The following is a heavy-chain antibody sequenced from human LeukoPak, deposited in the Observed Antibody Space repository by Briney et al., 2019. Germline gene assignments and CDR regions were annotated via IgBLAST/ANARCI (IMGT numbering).Heavy chain of an antibody. Sequence: SETLSLTCTVSGGSISSYYWSWIRQPPGKGLEWIGYIYYSGSTNYNPPLKSRVTISVDTSKNQFSLKLSSVTAADTAVYYCARAGAGYCSGGSCDDAFDIWGQGTMVTVSS. CDR1: GGSISSYY. V-gene: IGHV4-59*01. J-gene: IGHJ3*02. CDR3: ARAGAGYCSGGSCDDAFDI. CDR2: IYYSGST. D-gene: IGHD2-15*01.